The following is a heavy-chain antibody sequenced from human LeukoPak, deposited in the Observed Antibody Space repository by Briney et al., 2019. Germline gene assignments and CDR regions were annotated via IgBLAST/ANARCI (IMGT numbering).Heavy chain of an antibody. CDR2: INPNTGGT. V-gene: IGHV1-2*02. D-gene: IGHD2-21*01. CDR1: GYTFTGYY. J-gene: IGHJ4*02. CDR3: ARVSYCGGDCIYNFDY. Sequence: ASVKVSCKASGYTFTGYYMNWVRQAPGQGLEWMGWINPNTGGTNYAQKFQGRVTMTRDTSITTAYMELSRLRSDDTAVYYCARVSYCGGDCIYNFDYWGQGTLVTVSS.